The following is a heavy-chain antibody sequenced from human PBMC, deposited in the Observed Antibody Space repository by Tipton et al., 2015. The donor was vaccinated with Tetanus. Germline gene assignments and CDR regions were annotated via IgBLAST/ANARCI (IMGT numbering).Heavy chain of an antibody. J-gene: IGHJ4*02. Sequence: VQLVQSGAEVKKPGESLKISCKGSGYSFTSYWIGWVRQMPGKGLEWMGIIYPGDSDTRYSPSFQGRVTISADKSISTAYLQWSSLKASDTAMYYCARHILFWITMIVVVITGEEFDYWGQGTLVTVSS. V-gene: IGHV5-51*01. CDR3: ARHILFWITMIVVVITGEEFDY. D-gene: IGHD3-22*01. CDR2: IYPGDSDT. CDR1: GYSFTSYW.